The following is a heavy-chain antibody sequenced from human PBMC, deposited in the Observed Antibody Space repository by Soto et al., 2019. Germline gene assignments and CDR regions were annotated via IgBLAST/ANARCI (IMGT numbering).Heavy chain of an antibody. CDR2: INHSGST. D-gene: IGHD3-3*01. CDR1: GGSLIGYY. CDR3: ARGKNYYDLPYGMDV. V-gene: IGHV4-34*01. Sequence: PSETLSLTCAVYGGSLIGYYWSWIRQTPGKGLEWIGKINHSGSTNYNPSLKRRGTISVDPSKNQFSLKLSSVTPADTALYSCARGKNYYDLPYGMDVWRQGTTVTAS. J-gene: IGHJ6*02.